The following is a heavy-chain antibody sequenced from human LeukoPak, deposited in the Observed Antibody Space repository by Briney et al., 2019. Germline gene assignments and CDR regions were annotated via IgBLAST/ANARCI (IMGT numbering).Heavy chain of an antibody. J-gene: IGHJ3*02. V-gene: IGHV1-2*02. CDR3: ARELKGSSSNPPGDDAFDI. D-gene: IGHD6-6*01. CDR2: INPNSGGT. Sequence: ASVKVSCKASGYTFTGYYMHWVRQAPGQGLEWMGWINPNSGGTNYAQKFQGRVTMTRDTSISTAYMELSRLRSDDTAGYYCARELKGSSSNPPGDDAFDIWGQGTMVTVSS. CDR1: GYTFTGYY.